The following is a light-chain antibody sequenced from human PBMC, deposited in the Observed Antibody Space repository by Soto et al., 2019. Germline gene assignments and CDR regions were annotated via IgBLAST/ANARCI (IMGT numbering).Light chain of an antibody. CDR1: QGISSW. J-gene: IGKJ4*01. CDR3: QQAYTFPLT. V-gene: IGKV1-12*01. CDR2: GAS. Sequence: DIQMTHSPSSVSASVGDRVTITCRASQGISSWVAWYQQKQGKAPNLLIYGASSLHSGVPSRFSGSGSGTEFTLTISSLQPEDFATYYCQQAYTFPLTFGGGTKVEIK.